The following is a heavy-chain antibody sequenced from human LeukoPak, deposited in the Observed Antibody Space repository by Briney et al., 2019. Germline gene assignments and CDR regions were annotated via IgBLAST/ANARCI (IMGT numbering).Heavy chain of an antibody. Sequence: GRSLRLSCAASGSTFDDYAMHWVRQAPGKGLEWVSGISWNSGSIGYADSVKGRFTISRDNAKNSPYLQMNSLRAEDTALYYCAREVPAATYYYYYGMDVWGQGTTVTVSS. CDR1: GSTFDDYA. CDR2: ISWNSGSI. V-gene: IGHV3-9*01. CDR3: AREVPAATYYYYYGMDV. D-gene: IGHD2-2*01. J-gene: IGHJ6*02.